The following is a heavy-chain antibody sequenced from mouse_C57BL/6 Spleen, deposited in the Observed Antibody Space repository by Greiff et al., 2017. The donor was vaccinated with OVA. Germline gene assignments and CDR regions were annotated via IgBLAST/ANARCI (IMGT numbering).Heavy chain of an antibody. CDR2: IDPTDSYT. CDR1: GYTFTSYW. CDR3: ARCAIVNYFDY. V-gene: IGHV1-69*01. Sequence: QVQLQQPGAELVMPGASVKLSCKASGYTFTSYWMHWVKQRPGQGLEWIGEIDPTDSYTNYNQKFKGKSTLTIAKSSSTAYMQLSSLRSETSAVYYFARCAIVNYFDYWGQGTTLTVSS. J-gene: IGHJ2*01. D-gene: IGHD2-5*01.